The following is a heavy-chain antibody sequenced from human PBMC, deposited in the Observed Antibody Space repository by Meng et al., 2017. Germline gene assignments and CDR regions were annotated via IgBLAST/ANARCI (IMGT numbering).Heavy chain of an antibody. D-gene: IGHD1-26*01. V-gene: IGHV3-23*01. CDR3: AKYMGGSYYFDY. CDR2: ISGSGGST. J-gene: IGHJ4*02. Sequence: GESLKISCAASGFTFSSYAMSWVRQAPGKGLEWVSAISGSGGSTYYADSVKGRFTISRDNSKNTMYLQVNSLRAEDTAVYYCAKYMGGSYYFDYWGQGTLVTVSS. CDR1: GFTFSSYA.